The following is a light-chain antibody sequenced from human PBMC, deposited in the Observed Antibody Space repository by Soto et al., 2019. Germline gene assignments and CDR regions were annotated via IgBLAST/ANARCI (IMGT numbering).Light chain of an antibody. Sequence: QSVLTQPASVSGSPGQSIAISCTGTSSDIGAYDYVSWYQQHPDKAPELMIYEVSNRPSGVSNRFSGSKSVNTATLTISGLQAEDEADYYCSSHTSSNTRIFGTGTKVTVL. V-gene: IGLV2-14*03. CDR2: EVS. J-gene: IGLJ1*01. CDR1: SSDIGAYDY. CDR3: SSHTSSNTRI.